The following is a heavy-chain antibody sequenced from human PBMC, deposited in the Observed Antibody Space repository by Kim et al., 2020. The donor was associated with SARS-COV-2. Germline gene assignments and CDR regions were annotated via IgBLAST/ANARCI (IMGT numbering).Heavy chain of an antibody. D-gene: IGHD2-2*01. CDR2: INTDGTST. CDR3: TRTARGDSSTWYPDRYYGMDV. V-gene: IGHV3-74*01. CDR1: GFTFSSYW. J-gene: IGHJ6*02. Sequence: GGSLRLSCAASGFTFSSYWMHWVRQAPGKGLVWVSRINTDGTSTSYADSVKGRFTISRDDAKNTLYLQMNSLRAEDTAVYYCTRTARGDSSTWYPDRYYGMDVWGQGTTGTVSS.